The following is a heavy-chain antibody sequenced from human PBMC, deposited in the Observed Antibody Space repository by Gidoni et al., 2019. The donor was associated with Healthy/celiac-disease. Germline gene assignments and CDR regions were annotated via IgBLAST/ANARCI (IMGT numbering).Heavy chain of an antibody. Sequence: QVQLQESGPGLVKPSETLSLTCTVSGGPISSYYWSWIRQPPGKGLAWIGYIYYSGSTNYNPSLKSRVTISVDTSKNQFSLKLSSVTAADTAVYYCARDRGDSSGYGDFQHWGQGTLVTVSS. D-gene: IGHD3-22*01. CDR2: IYYSGST. CDR3: ARDRGDSSGYGDFQH. CDR1: GGPISSYY. V-gene: IGHV4-59*01. J-gene: IGHJ1*01.